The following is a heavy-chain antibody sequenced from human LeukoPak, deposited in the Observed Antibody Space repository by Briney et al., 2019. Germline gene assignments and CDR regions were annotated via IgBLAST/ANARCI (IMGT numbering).Heavy chain of an antibody. CDR3: AKDMVRGFYGMNV. V-gene: IGHV3-9*01. CDR1: GFTFDDYA. CDR2: ISWNSGSI. D-gene: IGHD3-10*01. Sequence: GRSLRLSCAASGFTFDDYAMHWVRQAPGKGLEWVSGISWNSGSIGYADSVRGRFTISRDNAKNSLYLQMNSLRAEDTALYYCAKDMVRGFYGMNVWGQGTTVTVYS. J-gene: IGHJ6*02.